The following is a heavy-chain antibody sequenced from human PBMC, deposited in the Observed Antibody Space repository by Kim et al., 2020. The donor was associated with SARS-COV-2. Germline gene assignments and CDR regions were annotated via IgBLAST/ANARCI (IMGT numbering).Heavy chain of an antibody. D-gene: IGHD5-12*01. J-gene: IGHJ4*02. CDR3: AKGSLNVGYAEFDY. V-gene: IGHV3-9*01. Sequence: ADSVKVRFTISGDNAKRSLYLQLNSLRSEDTALYYCAKGSLNVGYAEFDYWGQGTLVSISS.